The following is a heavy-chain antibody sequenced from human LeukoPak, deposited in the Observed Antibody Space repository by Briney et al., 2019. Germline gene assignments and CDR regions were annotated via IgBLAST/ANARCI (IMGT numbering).Heavy chain of an antibody. CDR3: ASRNYYDSSGNSRVDY. CDR1: GGSISSSSYY. V-gene: IGHV4-39*01. D-gene: IGHD3-22*01. J-gene: IGHJ4*02. CDR2: IYYSGST. Sequence: SETLSLTCTVSGGSISSSSYYWGWIRQPPGKGLEWIGSIYYSGSTYYNPSLKSRVTISVDTSKNQFSLKLSSVTAADTAVYYCASRNYYDSSGNSRVDYWGQGTLVTVSS.